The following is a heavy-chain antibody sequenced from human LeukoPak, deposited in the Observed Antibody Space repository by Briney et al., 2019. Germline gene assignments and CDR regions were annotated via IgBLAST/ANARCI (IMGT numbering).Heavy chain of an antibody. CDR1: GFTFSSYA. Sequence: GGSLRLSCAASGFTFSSYAMSWVRQAPGKGLEWVSTISDSGRNTKYAGSVKGRYTISRDNSKNTLYLQMNSLRAEDTAVYYCARAYGMDVWGQGTTVTVSS. V-gene: IGHV3-23*01. CDR3: ARAYGMDV. J-gene: IGHJ6*02. CDR2: ISDSGRNT.